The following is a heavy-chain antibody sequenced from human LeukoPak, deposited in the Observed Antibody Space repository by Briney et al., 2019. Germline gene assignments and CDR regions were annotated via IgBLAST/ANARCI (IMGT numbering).Heavy chain of an antibody. CDR2: ISGSGTRT. V-gene: IGHV3-23*01. Sequence: GGSLRLSCAASGFTFTNYATSWVRQAPGKGLEWVSAISGSGTRTYYADSVKGRFTISRDNSKNTLYLQMNSLRAEDRAVYYCAKEQTSSGLFDYWGQGALVTVSS. D-gene: IGHD2-2*01. J-gene: IGHJ4*02. CDR3: AKEQTSSGLFDY. CDR1: GFTFTNYA.